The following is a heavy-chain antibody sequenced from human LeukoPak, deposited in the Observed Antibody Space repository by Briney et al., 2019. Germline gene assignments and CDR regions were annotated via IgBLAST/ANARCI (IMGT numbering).Heavy chain of an antibody. V-gene: IGHV4-39*01. CDR1: GGSISSSSYY. CDR2: IYYSGST. J-gene: IGHJ3*02. Sequence: SETLSLTCTVSGGSISSSSYYWGWIRQPPGKGLEWIGSIYYSGSTYYSPSLKSRVTISVDTSKNQFSLKLSSVTAADTAVYYCARRYYGSGSAFDIWGQGTMVTVSS. D-gene: IGHD3-10*01. CDR3: ARRYYGSGSAFDI.